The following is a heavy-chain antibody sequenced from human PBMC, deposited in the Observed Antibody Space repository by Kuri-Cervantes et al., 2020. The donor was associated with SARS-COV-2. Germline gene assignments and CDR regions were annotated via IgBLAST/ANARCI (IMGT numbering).Heavy chain of an antibody. V-gene: IGHV3-48*02. CDR1: GFTFSSYS. CDR3: ARVQSYRYKNAFDI. J-gene: IGHJ3*02. D-gene: IGHD1-1*01. Sequence: GGSLRLSCAASGFTFSSYSMNWVRQAPGKGLEWVSYISSSSSTIYYADSVKGRFTISRDNAKNSLYLQMNSLRDEDTAVYYCARVQSYRYKNAFDIWGQGTMVTVSS. CDR2: ISSSSSTI.